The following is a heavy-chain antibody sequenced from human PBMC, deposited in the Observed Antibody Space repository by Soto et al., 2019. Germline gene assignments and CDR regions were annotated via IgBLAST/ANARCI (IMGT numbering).Heavy chain of an antibody. J-gene: IGHJ4*02. CDR1: VDSVTNDF. CDR2: MYHGGRT. Sequence: SESLSRTCIVAVDSVTNDFWSWMRQRPGKGLEWIGHMYHGGRTNYSPSLKSRVTMSLDSSKNQFSLNLSSVTAADTAVYFCARHPGYCTNGVCPLFDFWGQGVLVTVSS. V-gene: IGHV4-59*02. D-gene: IGHD2-8*01. CDR3: ARHPGYCTNGVCPLFDF.